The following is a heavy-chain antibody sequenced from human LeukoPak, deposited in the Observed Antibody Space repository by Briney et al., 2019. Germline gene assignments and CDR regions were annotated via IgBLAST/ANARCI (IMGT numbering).Heavy chain of an antibody. CDR1: GGSISSYY. CDR2: IYYSGST. J-gene: IGHJ3*02. CDR3: ARELRDAFDI. Sequence: PSETLSLTCTVTGGSISSYYWSWIRQPPGKGLEWIGYIYYSGSTNYNPSLKSRVTISLDTSKNQFSLKLTSVTAADTAVYYCARELRDAFDIWGQGTMVIVSS. V-gene: IGHV4-59*01. D-gene: IGHD3-16*01.